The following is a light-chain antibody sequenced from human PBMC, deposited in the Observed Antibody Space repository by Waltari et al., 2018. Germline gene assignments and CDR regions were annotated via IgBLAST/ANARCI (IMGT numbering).Light chain of an antibody. J-gene: IGKJ1*01. Sequence: EIVLTQSPGTLSLSPGERATRSCRVNQRVSSNYLGWYQQKPGQAPRVLIYGASSRATGIPDRFSGSGSGTDFTLTISRLEPEDFAVYYCQHYGASPPWTFGQGTKVEI. CDR1: QRVSSNY. V-gene: IGKV3-20*01. CDR2: GAS. CDR3: QHYGASPPWT.